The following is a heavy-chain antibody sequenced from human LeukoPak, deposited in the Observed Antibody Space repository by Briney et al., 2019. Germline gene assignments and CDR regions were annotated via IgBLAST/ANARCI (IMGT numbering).Heavy chain of an antibody. V-gene: IGHV1-46*01. Sequence: GASVKVSFKASGYTFTSYYMHWVRQAPGQGLEWMGVINPSGGSTSYEQKFQGRVTITRDMSTSTVYMELSSLRSEDTAVYYCASGRHPVVAWVYYWGQGTLVTVSS. D-gene: IGHD3-22*01. CDR3: ASGRHPVVAWVYY. CDR1: GYTFTSYY. CDR2: INPSGGST. J-gene: IGHJ4*02.